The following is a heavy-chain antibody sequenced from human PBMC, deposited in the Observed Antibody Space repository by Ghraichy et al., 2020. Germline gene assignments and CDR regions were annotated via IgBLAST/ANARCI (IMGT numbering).Heavy chain of an antibody. J-gene: IGHJ4*02. D-gene: IGHD4-17*01. Sequence: SETLSLTCTVSGGSISSYYWSWIRQPPGKGLEWIGYIYYSGSTNYNPSLKSRVTISVDTSKNQFSRKLSSLTAADTAVYYCARDYGDYFDYWGQGTLVTVSS. CDR2: IYYSGST. CDR3: ARDYGDYFDY. V-gene: IGHV4-59*01. CDR1: GGSISSYY.